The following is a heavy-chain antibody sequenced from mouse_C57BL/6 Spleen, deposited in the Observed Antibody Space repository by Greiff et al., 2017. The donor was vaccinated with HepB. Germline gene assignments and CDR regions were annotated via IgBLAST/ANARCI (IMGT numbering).Heavy chain of an antibody. V-gene: IGHV1-72*01. CDR1: GYTFTSYW. CDR2: IDPNSGGT. CDR3: ARLGDLDDYDPWFAY. Sequence: VQLQQSGAELVKPGASVKLSCKASGYTFTSYWMHWVKQRPGRGLEWIGRIDPNSGGTKYNEKFKSKATLTVDKPSSTAYMQLSSLTSEDSEVYYCARLGDLDDYDPWFAYWGQGTLVTVSA. D-gene: IGHD2-4*01. J-gene: IGHJ3*01.